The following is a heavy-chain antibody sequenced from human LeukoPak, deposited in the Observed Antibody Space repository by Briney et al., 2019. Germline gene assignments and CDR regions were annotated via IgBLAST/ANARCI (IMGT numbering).Heavy chain of an antibody. CDR1: GFTFSSYA. D-gene: IGHD4-23*01. Sequence: GGSLRLTCAASGFTFSSYAMSWVRQAPGKGLEWVSGSSANGGSTYYADSVKGRFTISRDNSKNTLFLQMNSLRAEDTAVYYCAKDGTTVVRGHFDKWGPGTMVTVSS. CDR3: AKDGTTVVRGHFDK. CDR2: SSANGGST. J-gene: IGHJ3*02. V-gene: IGHV3-23*01.